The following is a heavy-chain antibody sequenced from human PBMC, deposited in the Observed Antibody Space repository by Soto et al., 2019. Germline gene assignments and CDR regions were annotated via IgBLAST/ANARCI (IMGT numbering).Heavy chain of an antibody. CDR1: GASISSGGYY. CDR3: ARGYYDILTGYLRNFDY. V-gene: IGHV4-31*03. CDR2: INYSGST. Sequence: SETLSLTCTVSGASISSGGYYWSWIRQHPGKGLEWIGYINYSGSTYYNPPLKSRVTISGDTSKNQFSLKLSSVTAADTAVYYCARGYYDILTGYLRNFDYWGQGTLVTVSS. D-gene: IGHD3-9*01. J-gene: IGHJ4*02.